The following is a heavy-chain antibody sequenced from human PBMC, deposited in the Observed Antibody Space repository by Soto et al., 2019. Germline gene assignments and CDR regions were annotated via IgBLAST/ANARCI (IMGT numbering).Heavy chain of an antibody. J-gene: IGHJ6*02. D-gene: IGHD3-10*01. CDR1: GYSFTSYW. CDR2: IYPGDSDT. CDR3: ARHSAMVRGVIIVPLDYYYGMDV. Sequence: VGYPKLSCKVSGYSFTSYWIGWVRQIPGKGVEWMGIIYPGDSDTRYSPSFQGQVTISADKSISTAYLQWSSLKASDTAMYYCARHSAMVRGVIIVPLDYYYGMDVWGQGTTVTVSS. V-gene: IGHV5-51*01.